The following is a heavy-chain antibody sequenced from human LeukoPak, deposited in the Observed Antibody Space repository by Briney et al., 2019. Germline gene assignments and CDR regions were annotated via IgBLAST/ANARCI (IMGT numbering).Heavy chain of an antibody. CDR2: IHREECSI. CDR1: GFTFSSSW. J-gene: IGHJ5*02. V-gene: IGHV3-74*01. CDR3: AKALEQLVGWFDP. Sequence: GGSLRLSCAGSGFTFSSSWIHWVRQDPGKGLVWVSRIHREECSISYADSVKGRFTISRDNAKNTLYLQMNSLRAEDTAVYYCAKALEQLVGWFDPWGQGTLVTVSS. D-gene: IGHD6-13*01.